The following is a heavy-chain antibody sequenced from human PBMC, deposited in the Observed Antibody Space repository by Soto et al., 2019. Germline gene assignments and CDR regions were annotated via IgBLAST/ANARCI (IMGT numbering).Heavy chain of an antibody. CDR2: IIPIFGTA. CDR3: ARSLYRFLEWLSAYYYYGMDV. V-gene: IGHV1-69*13. CDR1: GCTFSSYA. J-gene: IGHJ6*02. D-gene: IGHD3-3*01. Sequence: GASVKVSCKASGCTFSSYAISWVRQAPGQGLEWMGGIIPIFGTANYAQKFQGRVTITADESTSTAYMELSSLRSEDTAVYYCARSLYRFLEWLSAYYYYGMDVWGQGTTVTVSS.